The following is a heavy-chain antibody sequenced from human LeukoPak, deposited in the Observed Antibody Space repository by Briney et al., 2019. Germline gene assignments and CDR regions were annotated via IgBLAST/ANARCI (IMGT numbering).Heavy chain of an antibody. CDR2: ISGSGGST. Sequence: SGGSLRLSCAASGFTFSSYAMSWVRQAPGKGLEWVSAISGSGGSTYYADSVKGRFTISRDNSKNTLCLQMNSLRAEDTAVYYCAKALDWSGYYNFDYWGQGTLVTVSS. CDR3: AKALDWSGYYNFDY. CDR1: GFTFSSYA. V-gene: IGHV3-23*01. D-gene: IGHD3-3*01. J-gene: IGHJ4*02.